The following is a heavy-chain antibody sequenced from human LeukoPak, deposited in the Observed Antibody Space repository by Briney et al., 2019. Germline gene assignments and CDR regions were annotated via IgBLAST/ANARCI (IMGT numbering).Heavy chain of an antibody. Sequence: SETLSLTCTVSGGSISSGGYYWSWIRQPPGKGLEWIGFIFDSGSTSYNSSLKSRVAISVDRSKNQFSLKLSSVTAADTAVYYCARFGGSSGLDYWGQGTLVTVSS. CDR1: GGSISSGGYY. CDR3: ARFGGSSGLDY. V-gene: IGHV4-30-2*02. CDR2: IFDSGST. D-gene: IGHD3-10*01. J-gene: IGHJ4*02.